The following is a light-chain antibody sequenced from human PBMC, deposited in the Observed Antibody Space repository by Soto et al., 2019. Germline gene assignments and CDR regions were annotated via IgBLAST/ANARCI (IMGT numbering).Light chain of an antibody. J-gene: IGKJ3*01. V-gene: IGKV3-20*01. Sequence: EIVLTQSPGTLSLSPGERATLSCRASQSVSSSYLAWYQQKPGQAPRLLIYGASSRATGIPDRFSVGASGTDFTLTISRLEPDDFAVYYCQHYGTSALFGPGTKVDIK. CDR2: GAS. CDR1: QSVSSSY. CDR3: QHYGTSAL.